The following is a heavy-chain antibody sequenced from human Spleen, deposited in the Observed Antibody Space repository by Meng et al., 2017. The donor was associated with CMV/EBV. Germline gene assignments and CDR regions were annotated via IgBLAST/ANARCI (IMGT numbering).Heavy chain of an antibody. CDR3: AGRGSRRIVVAGSYGMDV. V-gene: IGHV3-66*02. CDR1: GFTVSANY. Sequence: GESLKISCAASGFTVSANYMSWVRQAPGKGLDWVSVIYTVGSAYYADSVRGRFTRSRDNSKNTLYLQMNSLRAEDTAVYYCAGRGSRRIVVAGSYGMDVWGQGTTVTVSS. CDR2: IYTVGSA. J-gene: IGHJ6*02. D-gene: IGHD2-2*01.